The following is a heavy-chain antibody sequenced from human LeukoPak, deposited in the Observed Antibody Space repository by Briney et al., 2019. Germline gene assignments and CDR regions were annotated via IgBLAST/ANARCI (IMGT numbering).Heavy chain of an antibody. D-gene: IGHD3-10*01. Sequence: PSETLSLTCTVSGGSTSSYYWSWIRQPPGKGLEWIGYIYSSGSTNYNPSLKSRVTMSVDTSKNQFSLKVSSVTAADTAVYYCARVFDSGSQAYFYYMDVWGKGTTVTVSS. CDR1: GGSTSSYY. J-gene: IGHJ6*03. CDR3: ARVFDSGSQAYFYYMDV. CDR2: IYSSGST. V-gene: IGHV4-59*01.